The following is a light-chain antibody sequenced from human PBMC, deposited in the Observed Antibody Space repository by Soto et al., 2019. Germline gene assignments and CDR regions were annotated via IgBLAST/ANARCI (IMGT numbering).Light chain of an antibody. CDR1: QTIGTY. CDR2: DAS. V-gene: IGKV1-39*01. Sequence: IEVTQSPSSLAASLGDRVTITCRASQTIGTYVNWYRQKSGAAPELLIYDASTLQSGVPSRFRGGASGTDFTLTISSLQLDDLSTYYCQQSYNTPLTFGQGTKA. J-gene: IGKJ1*01. CDR3: QQSYNTPLT.